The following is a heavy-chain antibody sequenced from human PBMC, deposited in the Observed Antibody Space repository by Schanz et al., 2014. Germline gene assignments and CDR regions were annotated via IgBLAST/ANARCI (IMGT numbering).Heavy chain of an antibody. D-gene: IGHD1-1*01. Sequence: QVQLQESGPGLVKPSQTLSLTCTVSGGSIRSGTYYWSWIRQPAGKALEWVGRVFPKGITNYNPSLKSRVTISRDTSKNQFSLPLTSLTAADTAVYYCAQDTTWRLDLGGRGTLVTVSS. V-gene: IGHV4-61*02. CDR2: VFPKGIT. CDR1: GGSIRSGTYY. CDR3: AQDTTWRLDL. J-gene: IGHJ2*01.